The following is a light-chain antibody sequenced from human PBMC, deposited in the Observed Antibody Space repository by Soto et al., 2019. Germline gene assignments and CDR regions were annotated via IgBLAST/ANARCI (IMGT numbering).Light chain of an antibody. Sequence: QSVLTQPPSASGSPGQSVTISCTGTSSDVGKYDYVSWFQHHPGKAPKLIIYEVSKRPSGVPDRFSGSKSGSTASLTVSGLQTEDEADYYCSSYTVINTAVFGGGTKLTVL. J-gene: IGLJ3*02. CDR1: SSDVGKYDY. CDR3: SSYTVINTAV. CDR2: EVS. V-gene: IGLV2-8*01.